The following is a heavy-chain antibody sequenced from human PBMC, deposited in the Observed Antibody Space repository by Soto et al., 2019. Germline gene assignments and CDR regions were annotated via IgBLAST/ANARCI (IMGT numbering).Heavy chain of an antibody. Sequence: QVQLQESGPGLVEPSQTLSLTCTVSGGSISSGYYYWSWIRQPPGKGLEWMGHIYDSGSTYSNPSVKSRASISIDPSKNQFSLKLTSVTDADTAVYYCARGPAGDKVDYWGQGTLVTVSS. CDR3: ARGPAGDKVDY. V-gene: IGHV4-30-4*01. J-gene: IGHJ4*02. CDR2: IYDSGST. D-gene: IGHD7-27*01. CDR1: GGSISSGYYY.